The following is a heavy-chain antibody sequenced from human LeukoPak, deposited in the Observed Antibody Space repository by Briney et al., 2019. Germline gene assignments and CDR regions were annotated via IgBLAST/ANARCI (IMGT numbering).Heavy chain of an antibody. D-gene: IGHD5-24*01. CDR1: GYSISSGYY. Sequence: SSETLSLTCTVSGYSISSGYYWGWIRQPPGKGLEWIGTIYYSGSTYYNPSLKSRVTISVDSSKNQFSLRLSSVTAADTAVYYCARESLTWLQSRTSWFDPWGQGTLVTVSS. CDR3: ARESLTWLQSRTSWFDP. CDR2: IYYSGST. J-gene: IGHJ5*02. V-gene: IGHV4-38-2*02.